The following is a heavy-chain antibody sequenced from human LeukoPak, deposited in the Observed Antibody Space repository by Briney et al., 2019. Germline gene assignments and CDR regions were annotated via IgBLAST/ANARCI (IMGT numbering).Heavy chain of an antibody. Sequence: GGSLRLSCAASGFTFSDYYMSWSRQAPGKGLEWVSYISSSGSTIYYADSVKGRFTISRDNAKNSLYLQMNSLRAEDTAVYYCARVSPAAGTNYYYGMDVWGQGTTVTVSS. CDR3: ARVSPAAGTNYYYGMDV. D-gene: IGHD6-13*01. CDR1: GFTFSDYY. V-gene: IGHV3-11*01. CDR2: ISSSGSTI. J-gene: IGHJ6*02.